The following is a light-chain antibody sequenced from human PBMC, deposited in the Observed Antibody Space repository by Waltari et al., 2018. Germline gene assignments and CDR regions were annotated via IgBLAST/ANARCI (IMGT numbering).Light chain of an antibody. CDR2: GAS. CDR1: QSVRSSF. Sequence: EIVLTQSPGTLSLSPGERVTLFCRASQSVRSSFLAWYQQKPGQAPRLLITGASTRATAIPDRFSGSGSGTDFTLTISRLEPEDSAVYFCQQYDSSSLTFGGGTKVEIK. CDR3: QQYDSSSLT. J-gene: IGKJ4*01. V-gene: IGKV3-20*01.